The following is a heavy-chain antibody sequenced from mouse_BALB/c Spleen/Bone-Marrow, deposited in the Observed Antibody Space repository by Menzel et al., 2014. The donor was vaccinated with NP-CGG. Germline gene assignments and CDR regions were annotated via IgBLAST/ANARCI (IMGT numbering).Heavy chain of an antibody. V-gene: IGHV1-9*01. CDR1: GYTFSSYW. Sequence: QVQLQQSGAELMKPGASVKISCKATGYTFSSYWIEWVKQRPGHGLEWIGEILPGSGSTNYNEKFKGKATFTADTSSNTAYMQLSSLTSGDSAVYYCAREDGNHVGFAYWGQGTLVTVSA. J-gene: IGHJ3*01. CDR3: AREDGNHVGFAY. CDR2: ILPGSGST. D-gene: IGHD2-1*01.